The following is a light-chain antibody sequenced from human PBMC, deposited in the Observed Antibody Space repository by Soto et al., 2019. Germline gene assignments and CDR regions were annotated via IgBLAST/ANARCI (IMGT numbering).Light chain of an antibody. Sequence: EIVMTQSPATLSVSPGERATLSCRASQSVSSNLAWYQQKPGQGPRLLIYGASTRATGIPARFSGSGSGTEFTLTISSLQSEDFGVYYCQQYNNWPPYTFGQGTKLEIK. CDR1: QSVSSN. J-gene: IGKJ2*01. V-gene: IGKV3-15*01. CDR3: QQYNNWPPYT. CDR2: GAS.